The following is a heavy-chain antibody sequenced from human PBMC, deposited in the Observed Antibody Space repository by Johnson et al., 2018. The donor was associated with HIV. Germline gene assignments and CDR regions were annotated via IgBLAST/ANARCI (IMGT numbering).Heavy chain of an antibody. V-gene: IGHV3-74*01. J-gene: IGHJ3*02. Sequence: VQLVESGGGLVQPGGSLRLSCAASGFTFSRYRMHWVRQAPGKGLVWVSRINTDGSSTFYADSVKGRFTISRDNAKNTLYLQMNSLRAEDKAVYYCVRDLYSYEDAFDIWGQVTMVTVS. CDR1: GFTFSRYR. D-gene: IGHD5-18*01. CDR3: VRDLYSYEDAFDI. CDR2: INTDGSST.